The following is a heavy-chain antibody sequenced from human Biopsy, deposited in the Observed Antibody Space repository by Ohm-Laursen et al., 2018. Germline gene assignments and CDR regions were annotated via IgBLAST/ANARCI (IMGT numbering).Heavy chain of an antibody. CDR2: IYSGDRP. D-gene: IGHD6-6*01. J-gene: IGHJ4*02. CDR3: ARNKPGSSSGSDFDY. Sequence: SLRLSCTASGLTVSSNYVSWVRQAPGMGLERVSVIYSGDRPYYRESVRGRFTISRDNSKNTLYLQMNSLRADDTAVYYCARNKPGSSSGSDFDYWGQGTLVTVSS. CDR1: GLTVSSNY. V-gene: IGHV3-53*01.